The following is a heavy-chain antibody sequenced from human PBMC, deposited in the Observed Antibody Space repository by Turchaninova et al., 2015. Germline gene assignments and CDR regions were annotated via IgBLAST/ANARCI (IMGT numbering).Heavy chain of an antibody. V-gene: IGHV3-15*01. CDR2: IKSKTDGGTA. CDR3: TTDPGDYPDF. CDR1: GFNFINAW. Sequence: EEQLVESGGGLVKPGGSSSVSWSTAGFNFINAWMSGVRQVPGKGLEWVGRIKSKTDGGTANYAAPVRGRFTISRDDSENTLYLQLNSLKSEDTAMYYCTTDPGDYPDFWGQGTPVTVSS. J-gene: IGHJ4*02. D-gene: IGHD4-17*01.